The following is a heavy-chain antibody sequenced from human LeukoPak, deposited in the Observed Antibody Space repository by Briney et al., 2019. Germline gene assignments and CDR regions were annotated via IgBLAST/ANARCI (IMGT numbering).Heavy chain of an antibody. J-gene: IGHJ4*02. CDR3: ARDHQLLSPIDH. CDR2: INWNGGST. Sequence: PGGSLRLSCAASGFTFGNYGMSWVRQAPGKGLEWVSGINWNGGSTGYANSVEGRFTISRDNAKNSQYLQMNSLRVEDTALYYCARDHQLLSPIDHWGQGTLVTVSS. CDR1: GFTFGNYG. V-gene: IGHV3-20*04. D-gene: IGHD2-2*01.